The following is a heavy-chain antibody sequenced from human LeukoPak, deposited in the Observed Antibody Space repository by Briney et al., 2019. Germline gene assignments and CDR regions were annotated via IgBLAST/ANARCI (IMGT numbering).Heavy chain of an antibody. CDR3: AAGGGVDI. Sequence: SETLSLTCTVSGASITSYYWTWIRQPPGKGLEWIGYISYSGSTNYNPSLKSRVTISLDASKNQFSLKLRSVTAADTAVYYCAAGGGVDIWGQGTMVTVSS. CDR2: ISYSGST. V-gene: IGHV4-59*03. CDR1: GASITSYY. J-gene: IGHJ3*02. D-gene: IGHD3-16*01.